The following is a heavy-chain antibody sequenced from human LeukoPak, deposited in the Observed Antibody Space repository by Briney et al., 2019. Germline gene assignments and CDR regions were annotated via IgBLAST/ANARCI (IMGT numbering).Heavy chain of an antibody. Sequence: GGSLRLSCAASGFTFSSYAMSWVRQAPGKGLEWVSAISGSGGSTYYADSVKGRFTISRDNSKNTLYLQMNSLRTEDTAEYYCAKAPPYYDFWSAFDYWGQGTLVTVSS. J-gene: IGHJ4*02. D-gene: IGHD3-3*01. V-gene: IGHV3-23*01. CDR1: GFTFSSYA. CDR3: AKAPPYYDFWSAFDY. CDR2: ISGSGGST.